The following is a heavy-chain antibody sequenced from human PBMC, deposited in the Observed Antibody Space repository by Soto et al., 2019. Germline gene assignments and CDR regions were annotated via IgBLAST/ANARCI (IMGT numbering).Heavy chain of an antibody. CDR3: ARGPNCGYRFDS. J-gene: IGHJ4*02. CDR2: LIPLFGTT. V-gene: IGHV1-69*06. Sequence: QVQLVQSGAEVKKPGSSVKVSCEASGGTFSGHAISWVRQAPGQGPEWMGGLIPLFGTTQHAQNFPKRLTITADKSASTAYMELTSLRFEDTPIYYCARGPNCGYRFDSWGQGALVIVSS. CDR1: GGTFSGHA. D-gene: IGHD2-15*01.